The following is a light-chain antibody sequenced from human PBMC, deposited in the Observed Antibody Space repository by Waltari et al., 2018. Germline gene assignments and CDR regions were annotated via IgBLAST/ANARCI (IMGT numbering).Light chain of an antibody. CDR1: QSPVHSDGNTY. V-gene: IGKV2-30*02. Sequence: DVVLTQSPLFLPVTIGQPASMSCRSSQSPVHSDGNTYLTWFHQRPGRSPRRLIYKISRRESGVPDRFSGSGSGTDFTLKISRVEAEDVGVYYCMQGSHWPRTFGQGTKLEI. CDR3: MQGSHWPRT. CDR2: KIS. J-gene: IGKJ2*01.